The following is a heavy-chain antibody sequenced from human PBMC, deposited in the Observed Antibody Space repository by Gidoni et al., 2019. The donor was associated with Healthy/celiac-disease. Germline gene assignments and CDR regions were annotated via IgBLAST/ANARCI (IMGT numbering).Heavy chain of an antibody. Sequence: QVQLVESGGGVVQPGRSLRLSCAASGFTFSSYGMHWVRQAPGKGLEWVAVIWYDGSNKYYADSVKGRFTISRDNSKNTLYLQMNSLRAEDTAVYYCARDRYDSSGYQNWFDPWGQGTLVTVSS. CDR2: IWYDGSNK. CDR1: GFTFSSYG. D-gene: IGHD3-22*01. J-gene: IGHJ5*02. CDR3: ARDRYDSSGYQNWFDP. V-gene: IGHV3-33*01.